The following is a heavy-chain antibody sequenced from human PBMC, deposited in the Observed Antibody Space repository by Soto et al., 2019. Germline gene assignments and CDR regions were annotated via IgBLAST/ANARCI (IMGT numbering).Heavy chain of an antibody. CDR2: IYYSGST. Sequence: SETLSLTCTVSGGSISSYYWSWIRQPPGKGLEWIGYIYYSGSTNYNPSLKSRVTISVDTSKNQFSLKLSSVTAADTAVYYCARVYCSGGSCGYFDYWGQGTLVTVSS. D-gene: IGHD2-15*01. J-gene: IGHJ4*02. CDR1: GGSISSYY. CDR3: ARVYCSGGSCGYFDY. V-gene: IGHV4-59*01.